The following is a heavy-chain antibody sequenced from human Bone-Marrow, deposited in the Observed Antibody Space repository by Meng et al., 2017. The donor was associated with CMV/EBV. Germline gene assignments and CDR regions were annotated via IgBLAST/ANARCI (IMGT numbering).Heavy chain of an antibody. Sequence: GGSLRLSCKGSGYSFTSYWIGWVRQMPGKGLEWMGIIYPGDSDTRYSPSFQGQVTISADKSISTAYLQWSSLKASDTAMYYCARAVAPNWFAPWGHGPRVTFSS. J-gene: IGHJ5*02. CDR1: GYSFTSYW. V-gene: IGHV5-51*01. CDR2: IYPGDSDT. D-gene: IGHD6-19*01. CDR3: ARAVAPNWFAP.